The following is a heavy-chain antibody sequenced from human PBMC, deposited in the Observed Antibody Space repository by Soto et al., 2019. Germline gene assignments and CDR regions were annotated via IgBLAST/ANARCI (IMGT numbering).Heavy chain of an antibody. J-gene: IGHJ3*02. V-gene: IGHV4-39*01. CDR1: GGSISSSSYY. Sequence: PSETLSLTCTVSGGSISSSSYYWGWIRQPPGKGLEWIGSIYYSGSTYYNPSLKSRVTVSVDTSKNQFSLKLSSVIAADTAVYYCARRNGVVNHAFDIWGQGKMVTVSS. CDR2: IYYSGST. D-gene: IGHD2-21*01. CDR3: ARRNGVVNHAFDI.